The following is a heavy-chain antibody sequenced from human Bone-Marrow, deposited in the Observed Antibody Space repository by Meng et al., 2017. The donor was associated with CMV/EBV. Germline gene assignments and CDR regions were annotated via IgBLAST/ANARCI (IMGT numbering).Heavy chain of an antibody. J-gene: IGHJ4*02. D-gene: IGHD2-2*01. CDR2: ISTYNGDT. V-gene: IGHV1-18*04. CDR3: ARHYCSSTTCYCYFDY. Sequence: GESLKISCAASGFTVSSNYMSWVRQAPGQGLEWMGWISTYNGDTNYAQKLQGRVTMTTDTSTSTVYMELRSLRSDDTAVYYCARHYCSSTTCYCYFDYWGQGTLVTVSS. CDR1: GFTVSSNY.